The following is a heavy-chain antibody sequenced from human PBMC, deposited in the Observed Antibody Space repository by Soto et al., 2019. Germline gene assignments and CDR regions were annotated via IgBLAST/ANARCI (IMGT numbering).Heavy chain of an antibody. D-gene: IGHD6-13*01. CDR2: IYSGGST. Sequence: EVQLVESGGGLVQPGGSLRLSCAASGFTVSSNYMSWVRQAPGKGLEWVSVIYSGGSTYYADSVKGRFTISRDNSKNTLYLQMNSLRAKDTAVYYCRSGGRDSSSWTYYYYGMDAWGQGTTVTVSS. J-gene: IGHJ6*02. CDR1: GFTVSSNY. CDR3: RSGGRDSSSWTYYYYGMDA. V-gene: IGHV3-66*01.